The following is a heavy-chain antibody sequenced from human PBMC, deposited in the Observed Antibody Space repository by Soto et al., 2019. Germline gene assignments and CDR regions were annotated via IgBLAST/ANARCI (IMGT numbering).Heavy chain of an antibody. D-gene: IGHD3-10*01. J-gene: IGHJ6*02. CDR2: IKQDGSEK. CDR1: GFTFSSYG. Sequence: PVESLRLSCAASGFTFSSYGMSWVRQAPGKGLEWVANIKQDGSEKYYVDSVKGRFTISRDNAKKSLYLQMNSLRAEDTAVYYSAPSVRGAEYYYYGMDVWGQGTTVTVSS. V-gene: IGHV3-7*01. CDR3: APSVRGAEYYYYGMDV.